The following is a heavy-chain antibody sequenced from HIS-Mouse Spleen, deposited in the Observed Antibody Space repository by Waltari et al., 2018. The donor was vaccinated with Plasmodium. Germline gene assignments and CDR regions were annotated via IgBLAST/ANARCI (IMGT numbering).Heavy chain of an antibody. CDR2: ISSSSSTI. V-gene: IGHV3-48*01. J-gene: IGHJ5*02. CDR3: ARVNSGSYYWFDP. CDR1: GFTFSSYS. D-gene: IGHD1-26*01. Sequence: EVQLVESGGGLVQPGGSLRLSCAASGFTFSSYSMNWFRQAPGKGLEWVSYISSSSSTIYYADSVKGRFTISRDNAKNSLYLQMNSLRAEDTAVYYCARVNSGSYYWFDPWGQGTLVTVSS.